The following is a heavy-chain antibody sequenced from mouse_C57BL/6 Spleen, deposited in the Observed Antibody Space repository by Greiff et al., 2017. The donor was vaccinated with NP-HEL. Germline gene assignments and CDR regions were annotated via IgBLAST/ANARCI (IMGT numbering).Heavy chain of an antibody. CDR1: GFTFSDYY. V-gene: IGHV5-16*01. D-gene: IGHD1-1*01. Sequence: EVMLVESEGGLVQPGSSMKLSCTASGFTFSDYYMAWVRQVPEKGLEWVANINYDGSSTYYLDSLKSRFIISRDNAKNILYLQMSSLKSEDTATYYCARAGYYGSSFDWFAYWGQGTLVTVSA. CDR3: ARAGYYGSSFDWFAY. CDR2: INYDGSST. J-gene: IGHJ3*01.